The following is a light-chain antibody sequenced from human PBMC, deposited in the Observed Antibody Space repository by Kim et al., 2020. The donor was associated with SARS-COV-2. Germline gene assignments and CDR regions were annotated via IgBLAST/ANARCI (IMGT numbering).Light chain of an antibody. V-gene: IGLV3-19*01. CDR2: GKN. CDR3: NSRDSSGKHLV. CDR1: ILRTYY. Sequence: ALGQTVRISCQGDILRTYYATWYLQKPGQAPVLVIYGKNNRPSGIPDRFSGSSSGNTASLTITGAQAEDEADYYCNSRDSSGKHLVFGGGTKLTVL. J-gene: IGLJ2*01.